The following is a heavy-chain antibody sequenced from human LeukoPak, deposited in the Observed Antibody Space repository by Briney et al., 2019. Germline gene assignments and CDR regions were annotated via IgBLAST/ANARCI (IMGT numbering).Heavy chain of an antibody. D-gene: IGHD4-11*01. CDR3: ARDPSSVTLYFFDY. V-gene: IGHV1-2*02. J-gene: IGHJ4*02. Sequence: ASVKVSCKASGYTFRGNYIHWLRQAPGQGLEWMGWIDANNGDTKSAQKFQGRVTMSRVTSISTAYMDLSSLSPDDAAVYYCARDPSSVTLYFFDYWGQGTLVTVSS. CDR2: IDANNGDT. CDR1: GYTFRGNY.